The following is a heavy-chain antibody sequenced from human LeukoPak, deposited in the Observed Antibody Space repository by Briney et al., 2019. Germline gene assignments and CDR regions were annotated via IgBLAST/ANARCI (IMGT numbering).Heavy chain of an antibody. CDR1: GYTFTGYY. D-gene: IGHD4-17*01. J-gene: IGHJ4*02. CDR3: ARAPDYGDYVDY. Sequence: ASVKVSCKASGYTFTGYYMHWVRQAPAQGLEWMGWINPNSGGTNYAQKFQGRVTMTRDTSISIAYMELSRLRSDDTAVYYCARAPDYGDYVDYWGQGTLVTVSS. CDR2: INPNSGGT. V-gene: IGHV1-2*02.